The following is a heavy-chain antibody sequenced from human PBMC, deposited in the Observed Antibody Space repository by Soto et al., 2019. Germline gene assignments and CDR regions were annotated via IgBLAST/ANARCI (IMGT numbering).Heavy chain of an antibody. Sequence: SETLSLTCAVSGGSISSGGYSWIWIRQPPGKGLEWIGYIYHSGGTYYNPSLKSRVTISVDRSKNQFSLKLSSVTAADTAVYYCARGVVVAATPTFDPWGQGTLVTVSS. J-gene: IGHJ5*02. D-gene: IGHD2-15*01. CDR2: IYHSGGT. V-gene: IGHV4-30-2*01. CDR1: GGSISSGGYS. CDR3: ARGVVVAATPTFDP.